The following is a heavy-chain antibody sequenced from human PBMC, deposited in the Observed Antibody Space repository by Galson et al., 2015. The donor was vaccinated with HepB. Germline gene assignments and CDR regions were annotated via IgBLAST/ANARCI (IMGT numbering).Heavy chain of an antibody. J-gene: IGHJ2*01. Sequence: SLRLSCAASGFTFSAYTMNWVRRAPGKGLESIAYISTNGATIYYADSVKGRFTVSRDNARNSLYLQVNSLRDQDTAVYSWVRVFFGSERYSAYWYFDLGGRGTLFTVSS. V-gene: IGHV3-48*02. CDR3: VRVFFGSERYSAYWYFDL. CDR1: GFTFSAYT. CDR2: ISTNGATI. D-gene: IGHD3-10*01.